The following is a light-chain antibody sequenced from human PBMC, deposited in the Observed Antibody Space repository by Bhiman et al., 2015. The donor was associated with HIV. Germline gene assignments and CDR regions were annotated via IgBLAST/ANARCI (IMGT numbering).Light chain of an antibody. V-gene: IGLV2-14*03. J-gene: IGLJ2*01. Sequence: QSALTQPASVSGSPGQSITISCTGTSGDVGGYQYVSWYQQKPGKTPRLLIYDVSRRPSGVSNRFSGSKSGNTASLTISGLQAEDEADYYCSSYTSSTGAFGGGTKLTVL. CDR1: SGDVGGYQY. CDR3: SSYTSSTGA. CDR2: DVS.